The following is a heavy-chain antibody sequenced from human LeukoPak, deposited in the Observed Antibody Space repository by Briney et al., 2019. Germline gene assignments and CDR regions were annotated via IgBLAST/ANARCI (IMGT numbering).Heavy chain of an antibody. CDR1: GYTFSAFH. V-gene: IGHV1-2*02. J-gene: IGHJ4*02. CDR3: ARSNYYGSQSEY. D-gene: IGHD3-10*01. CDR2: VNPNSGDT. Sequence: ASVKVSCKASGYTFSAFHIHWVRLASGQGPEWMGWVNPNSGDTNYAQRFRGRVTMTRDTSINTAYMELSSLRSDDTAVYYCARSNYYGSQSEYWGQGTLVAVSS.